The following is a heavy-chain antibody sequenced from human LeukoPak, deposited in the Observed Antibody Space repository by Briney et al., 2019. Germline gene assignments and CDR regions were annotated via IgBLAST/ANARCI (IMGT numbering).Heavy chain of an antibody. CDR3: ARDPRRLTPDCTSTSCYENYFDP. D-gene: IGHD2-2*01. Sequence: SETLSLTCAVSGYSISSGYQWAWIRHSPGKGLEWIGSIFHSGSAHYNPSLKSRVTISVETSNNQFSLKMYSVTAADTGVYYCARDPRRLTPDCTSTSCYENYFDPWGQGTLVTVSS. CDR1: GYSISSGYQ. J-gene: IGHJ5*02. CDR2: IFHSGSA. V-gene: IGHV4-38-2*02.